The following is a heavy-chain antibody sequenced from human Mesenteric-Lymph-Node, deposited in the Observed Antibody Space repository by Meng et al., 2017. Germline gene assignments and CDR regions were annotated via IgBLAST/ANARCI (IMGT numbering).Heavy chain of an antibody. Sequence: SETLSLTCTVSGGSISSYYWSWIRQPPGKGLEWIGYIYYSGSTNYNPSLKSRVTISVDTSKNQFSLKLSSVTAADTAVYYCARDVGGLRIAAQQPNYGMDVWGQGTTVTVSS. D-gene: IGHD6-13*01. CDR1: GGSISSYY. V-gene: IGHV4-59*01. CDR3: ARDVGGLRIAAQQPNYGMDV. J-gene: IGHJ6*02. CDR2: IYYSGST.